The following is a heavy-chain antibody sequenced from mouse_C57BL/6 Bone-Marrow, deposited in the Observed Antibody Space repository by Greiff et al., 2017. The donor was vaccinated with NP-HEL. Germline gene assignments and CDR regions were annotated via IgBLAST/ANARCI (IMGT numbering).Heavy chain of an antibody. CDR3: ARCPLTTVVDYFDY. CDR1: GYTFTSYW. V-gene: IGHV1-50*01. CDR2: IDPSDSYT. D-gene: IGHD1-1*01. J-gene: IGHJ2*01. Sequence: QVQLQQPGAELVKPGASVKLSCKASGYTFTSYWMQWVKQRPGQGLAWIGEIDPSDSYTNYNQTFKGQATLTVDTSSSTAYMQLSSLTSEVSAFYYCARCPLTTVVDYFDYWGQGTTLTVSS.